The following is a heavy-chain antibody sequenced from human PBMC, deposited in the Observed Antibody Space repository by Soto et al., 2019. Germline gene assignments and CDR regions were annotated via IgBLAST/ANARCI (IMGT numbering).Heavy chain of an antibody. CDR2: ISYSGTT. V-gene: IGHV4-61*08. CDR3: ARAKGDYDRWFDS. D-gene: IGHD3-22*01. CDR1: GGSVSSGGYY. Sequence: SETLSLTCTVSGGSVSSGGYYWSWIRQPPEKGLEWIGYISYSGTTNYSPSLKSRVTISLDTSKNQFSLKLSSVTAADTAVYYCARAKGDYDRWFDSWGQGTLVTVSS. J-gene: IGHJ5*01.